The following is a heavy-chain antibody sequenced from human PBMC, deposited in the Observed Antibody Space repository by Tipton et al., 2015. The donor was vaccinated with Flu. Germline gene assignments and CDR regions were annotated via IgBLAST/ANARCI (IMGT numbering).Heavy chain of an antibody. CDR3: ARREYSNYVSVPKNWFDP. CDR1: GDSIRSANYY. D-gene: IGHD4-11*01. V-gene: IGHV4-39*01. CDR2: IFHSGNT. J-gene: IGHJ5*02. Sequence: TLSLTCTVSGDSIRSANYYWGWVRQPPGKGLEWIGNIFHSGNTYRNPSLKSRVTISIDTSKNQFSLKLSSVTAADTAVYYCARREYSNYVSVPKNWFDPWGQGTLVTVSA.